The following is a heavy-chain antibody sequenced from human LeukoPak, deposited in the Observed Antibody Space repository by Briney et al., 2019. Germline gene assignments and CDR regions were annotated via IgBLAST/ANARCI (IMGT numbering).Heavy chain of an antibody. CDR3: ARDYSPGPLYYYDSSGYLGFDY. J-gene: IGHJ4*02. Sequence: PGGSLRLSCAASGFTFSSYDMHWVRQAPGKGLEWVAFIRYDGSNKYYADSVKGRFTISRDNSKNTLYLQMNSLRAEDTAVYYCARDYSPGPLYYYDSSGYLGFDYWGQGTLVTVSS. V-gene: IGHV3-30*02. D-gene: IGHD3-22*01. CDR1: GFTFSSYD. CDR2: IRYDGSNK.